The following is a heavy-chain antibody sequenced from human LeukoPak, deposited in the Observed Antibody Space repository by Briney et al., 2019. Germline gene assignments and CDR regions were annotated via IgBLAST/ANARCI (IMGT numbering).Heavy chain of an antibody. CDR3: ARERELVDY. CDR1: GGSISSGSYY. J-gene: IGHJ4*02. V-gene: IGHV4-61*02. CDR2: IYTSGST. Sequence: PSETLSLTCTVSGGSISSGSYYWSWIRQPAGKGLEWIGRIYTSGSTNYNPPLKSRVTISVDTSKNQFSLKLSSVTAADTAVYYCARERELVDYWGQGTLVTVSS. D-gene: IGHD1-26*01.